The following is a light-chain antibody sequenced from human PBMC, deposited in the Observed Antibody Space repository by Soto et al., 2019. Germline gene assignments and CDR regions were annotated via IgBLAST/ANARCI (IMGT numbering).Light chain of an antibody. CDR2: SNN. CDR1: SSNIGSNT. V-gene: IGLV1-44*01. Sequence: QSVVTQPPSASGTPGQRVTISCSGSSSNIGSNTVIWYQQLPGTAPKLLIYSNNKRPSGVPDRFSGSKSGTSASLAISGLQSEDEADYYCAAWDDSMNAWVFGGGTQLTVL. CDR3: AAWDDSMNAWV. J-gene: IGLJ3*02.